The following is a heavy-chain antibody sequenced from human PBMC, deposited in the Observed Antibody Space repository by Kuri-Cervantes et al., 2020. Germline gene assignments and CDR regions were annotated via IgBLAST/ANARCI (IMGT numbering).Heavy chain of an antibody. J-gene: IGHJ4*02. CDR3: SGGGY. V-gene: IGHV4-61*01. CDR2: ISYSGDT. CDR1: GGSLNNNIYN. Sequence: GSLRLSCTVSGGSLNNNIYNWAWIRQSPGKGLEWIGEISYSGDTKYNPSLDSRVTISADTSKNQFSLKLTFVTAADTAMYFCSGGGYWGQGTLVTVSS.